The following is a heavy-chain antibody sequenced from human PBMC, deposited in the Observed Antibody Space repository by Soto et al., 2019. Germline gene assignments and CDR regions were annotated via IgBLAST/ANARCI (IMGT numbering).Heavy chain of an antibody. Sequence: PSETLSLTCAVYGGSVNGYYWNWIRQPPGKGLEWIGEINHTGGTHYNPSLKSRVTMSVDTSKNQFSLRLSSVTAPDTAIYYCATCITVFGLLIPPFDPWGQGTQVTFSS. V-gene: IGHV4-34*01. CDR1: GGSVNGYY. J-gene: IGHJ5*02. D-gene: IGHD3-3*01. CDR2: INHTGGT. CDR3: ATCITVFGLLIPPFDP.